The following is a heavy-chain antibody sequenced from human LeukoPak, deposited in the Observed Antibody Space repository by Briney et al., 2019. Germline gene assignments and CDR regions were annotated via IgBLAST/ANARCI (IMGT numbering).Heavy chain of an antibody. J-gene: IGHJ4*02. V-gene: IGHV1-69*06. CDR3: ARDFDDSSQGYYFDY. CDR1: GGTFSNYA. Sequence: ASVKVSCKASGGTFSNYAISWVRQAPGQGLEWMGGIIPIFGTANYAQKFRGRVTITADKSTRTAYMELSSLRSEDTAVYYCARDFDDSSQGYYFDYWGQGTLVTVSS. CDR2: IIPIFGTA. D-gene: IGHD3-22*01.